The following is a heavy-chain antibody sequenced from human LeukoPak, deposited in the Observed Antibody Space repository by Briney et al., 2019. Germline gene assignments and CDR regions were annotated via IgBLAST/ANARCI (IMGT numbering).Heavy chain of an antibody. J-gene: IGHJ4*02. Sequence: VSVKVSCKASGYTFTGYYMHWVRQAPGQGLEWMGRINPNNGGTDYAQKFQGRVTVTGDTSISTAYMEMSSLRSDDTAVYYCAREGGGSSQTGDYWGQGTLVTVSS. CDR3: AREGGGSSQTGDY. D-gene: IGHD1-14*01. CDR1: GYTFTGYY. CDR2: INPNNGGT. V-gene: IGHV1-2*06.